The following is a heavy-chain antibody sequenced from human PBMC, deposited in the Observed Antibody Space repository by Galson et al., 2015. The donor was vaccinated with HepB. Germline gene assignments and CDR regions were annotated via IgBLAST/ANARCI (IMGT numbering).Heavy chain of an antibody. CDR2: ISSSDTAI. V-gene: IGHV3-11*01. D-gene: IGHD2/OR15-2a*01. CDR3: AMVPVQYSTHDYFTWGYFDH. Sequence: SLRLSCAASGFTFSDYYMSWIRQAPGKGLEWLSYISSSDTAIYYADSVKGRFTISRDNAKNSLYLQMNSLRAEDTAVYYCAMVPVQYSTHDYFTWGYFDHWGQGTLVTVSS. CDR1: GFTFSDYY. J-gene: IGHJ4*02.